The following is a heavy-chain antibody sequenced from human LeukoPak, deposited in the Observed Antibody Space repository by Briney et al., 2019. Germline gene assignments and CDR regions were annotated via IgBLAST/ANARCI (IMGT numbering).Heavy chain of an antibody. Sequence: GGSLRLSCAVSGFNFDEYGMIWVRQGLGKGLEWVSGINWNGDSTGYADSVKGRFTISRDNAKNSLYLQMNSLRAEDTALYYCARGGRGSWGQGTPVTVSS. CDR3: ARGGRGS. D-gene: IGHD5-12*01. J-gene: IGHJ4*02. CDR2: INWNGDST. V-gene: IGHV3-20*04. CDR1: GFNFDEYG.